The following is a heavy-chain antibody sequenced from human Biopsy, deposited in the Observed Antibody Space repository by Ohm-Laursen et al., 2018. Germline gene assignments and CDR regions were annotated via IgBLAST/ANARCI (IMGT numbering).Heavy chain of an antibody. CDR1: GAFISAYY. Sequence: SETLSLTCTVSGAFISAYYWSWIRQPPGKGLEWIGYLYYSGSTNYNPSLKSRVTISGDTSKNQFSLMLNSVTAADTAVYYCARDSSSCYRHYYYAMDVWGQGTTVTVSS. CDR3: ARDSSSCYRHYYYAMDV. D-gene: IGHD6-13*01. J-gene: IGHJ6*02. V-gene: IGHV4-59*01. CDR2: LYYSGST.